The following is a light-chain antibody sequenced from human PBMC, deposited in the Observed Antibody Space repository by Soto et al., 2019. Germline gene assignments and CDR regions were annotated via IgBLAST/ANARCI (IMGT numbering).Light chain of an antibody. CDR2: AAD. Sequence: QLTQAPSLLSASVGDRVTITCRASPSIGSYLNWYQHKPGEAPKLLIFAADPLKSGVPSRFSGSGFNKEFTLTVTSLQPEDFATYYCQQNYDVPYTFGLGTRVEIK. J-gene: IGKJ2*01. V-gene: IGKV1-39*01. CDR1: PSIGSY. CDR3: QQNYDVPYT.